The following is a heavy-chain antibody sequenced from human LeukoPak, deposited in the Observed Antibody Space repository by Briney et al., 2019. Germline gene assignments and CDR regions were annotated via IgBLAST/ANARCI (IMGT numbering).Heavy chain of an antibody. CDR1: GGSISSGDYY. CDR2: IYYSGST. J-gene: IGHJ5*02. D-gene: IGHD4-17*01. Sequence: PSDTLSLTCTVSGGSISSGDYYWSWIRQPPGKGLEWSGYIYYSGSTYYNPSLTSRVTISVDTSKNQFSLKLSSVTAADTAVYYCARGGTTVTTLNWFDPWGQGTLVTVSS. V-gene: IGHV4-30-4*02. CDR3: ARGGTTVTTLNWFDP.